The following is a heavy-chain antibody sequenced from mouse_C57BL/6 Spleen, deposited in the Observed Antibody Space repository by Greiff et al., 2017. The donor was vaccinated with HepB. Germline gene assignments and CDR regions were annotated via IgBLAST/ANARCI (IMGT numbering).Heavy chain of an antibody. CDR1: GYSITSGYY. V-gene: IGHV3-6*01. CDR3: ARGDDYVFDY. D-gene: IGHD2-4*01. Sequence: VQLQQSGPGLVKPSQSLSLTCSVTGYSITSGYYWNWIRQFPGNKLEWMGYISYDGSNNYNPSLKNRISITRDTSKNQFFLKLNSVTTEDTATYYCARGDDYVFDYWGQGTTLTVSS. J-gene: IGHJ2*01. CDR2: ISYDGSN.